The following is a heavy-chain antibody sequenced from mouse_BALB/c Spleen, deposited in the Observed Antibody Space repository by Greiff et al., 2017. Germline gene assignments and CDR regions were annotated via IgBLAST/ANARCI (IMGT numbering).Heavy chain of an antibody. D-gene: IGHD4-1*01. CDR1: GYTFTSYW. CDR3: ARRGWDGSYFDY. CDR2: INPSTGYT. J-gene: IGHJ2*01. Sequence: QVQLKESGAELAKPGASVKMSCKASGYTFTSYWMHWVKQRPGQGLEWIGYINPSTGYTEYNQKFKDKATLTADKSSSTAYMQLSSLTSEDSAVYYCARRGWDGSYFDYWGQGTTLTVSS. V-gene: IGHV1-7*01.